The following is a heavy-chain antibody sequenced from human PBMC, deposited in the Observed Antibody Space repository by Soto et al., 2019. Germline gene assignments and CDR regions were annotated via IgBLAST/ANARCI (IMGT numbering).Heavy chain of an antibody. CDR1: GGSFSGYY. J-gene: IGHJ6*02. D-gene: IGHD6-13*01. Sequence: QVQLQQWGAGLLKPSETLSLICAVYGGSFSGYYWSWIRQPPGKGLEWIGEINHSGSTNYNPSLKSRVTISVDTSKNQFSLKLSSVTAADTAVYYCARGRIAAAWGQGTTVTVSS. CDR3: ARGRIAAA. CDR2: INHSGST. V-gene: IGHV4-34*01.